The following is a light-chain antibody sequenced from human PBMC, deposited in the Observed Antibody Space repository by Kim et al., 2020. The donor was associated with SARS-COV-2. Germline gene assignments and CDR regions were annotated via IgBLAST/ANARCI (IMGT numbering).Light chain of an antibody. Sequence: ASVGDRVSISCRASRGIGNYGGWFQQKPGKAPKSLIYAASSLQPGVPAKFSGSGSDTYFTFTISSLQPEDSGTYYCQQYDVYPHTFGQGTKLEI. J-gene: IGKJ2*01. CDR3: QQYDVYPHT. CDR2: AAS. CDR1: RGIGNY. V-gene: IGKV1-16*02.